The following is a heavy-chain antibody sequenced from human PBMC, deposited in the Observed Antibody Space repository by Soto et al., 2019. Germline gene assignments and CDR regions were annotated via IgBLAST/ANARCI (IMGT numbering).Heavy chain of an antibody. CDR2: ISGSGSTI. J-gene: IGHJ4*02. CDR1: GFTFSSYE. Sequence: EVQLVESGGGLVQPGGSLRLSCAASGFTFSSYEMNWVRQAPGKGLEWVSYISGSGSTIYYADSVKGRFTISRDNAKKSLYLRMNSLRAEDTAVYYCVRALTVTTEDYWGQGTLVTVSS. CDR3: VRALTVTTEDY. V-gene: IGHV3-48*03. D-gene: IGHD4-17*01.